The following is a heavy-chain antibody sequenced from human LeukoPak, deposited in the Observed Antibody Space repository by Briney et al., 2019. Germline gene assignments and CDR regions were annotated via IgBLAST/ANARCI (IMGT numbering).Heavy chain of an antibody. J-gene: IGHJ4*02. V-gene: IGHV3-48*02. Sequence: GGSLRLSCAASGFTFSNYAMSWVRQAPGKGLEWVSHITASGTAMFYADSVKGRFTISRDNAKNSLYLQMNSLRDEDTAVYYCASSGSYRFDYWGQGTLVTASS. CDR2: ITASGTAM. CDR1: GFTFSNYA. CDR3: ASSGSYRFDY. D-gene: IGHD1-26*01.